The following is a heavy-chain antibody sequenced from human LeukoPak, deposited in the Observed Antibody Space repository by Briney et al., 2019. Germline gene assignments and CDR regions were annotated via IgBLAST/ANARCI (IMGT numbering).Heavy chain of an antibody. CDR3: AKGLDSSGYQSYDY. V-gene: IGHV3-30*18. CDR1: GFTFSSYG. CDR2: ISYDGSNK. J-gene: IGHJ4*02. D-gene: IGHD3-22*01. Sequence: GGSLRLSCAASGFTFSSYGMHWVRQAPGKGLEWVAVISYDGSNKYYADSVKGRFTISRDNSKNTLYLQMNSLRAEDTAVYYCAKGLDSSGYQSYDYWGQGTLVTVSS.